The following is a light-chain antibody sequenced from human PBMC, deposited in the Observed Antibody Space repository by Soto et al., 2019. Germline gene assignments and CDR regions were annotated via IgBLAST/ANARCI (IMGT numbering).Light chain of an antibody. CDR1: QSISRN. V-gene: IGKV1-39*01. Sequence: DIQLTQSPSSLSSSVGDRITISCRASQSISRNLNWYQQMPGKAPNLLIYSARDLQSGVPGRFSGSGSGTEFNLTISSLQPEDLATYSCQQSHSTPYTFGQGTKLEI. CDR2: SAR. CDR3: QQSHSTPYT. J-gene: IGKJ2*01.